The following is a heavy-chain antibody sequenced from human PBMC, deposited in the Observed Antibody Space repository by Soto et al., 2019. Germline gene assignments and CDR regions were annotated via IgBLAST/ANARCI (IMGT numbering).Heavy chain of an antibody. V-gene: IGHV3-11*01. CDR3: ARVVGYISSWYITNHHYYYDFMYV. J-gene: IGHJ6*03. CDR2: ISSSGSTI. D-gene: IGHD6-13*01. CDR1: GFTFSDYY. Sequence: GGSLRLSCAASGFTFSDYYMSWIRQAPGKGLEWVSYISSSGSTIYYADSVKGRFTISRDNAKNSLYLQMNCLRAEDTAVYYCARVVGYISSWYITNHHYYYDFMYVCGKGTSVTGSS.